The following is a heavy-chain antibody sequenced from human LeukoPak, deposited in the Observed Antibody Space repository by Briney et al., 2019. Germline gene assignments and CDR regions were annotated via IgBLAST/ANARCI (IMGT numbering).Heavy chain of an antibody. CDR2: VSSSSTYI. J-gene: IGHJ3*01. V-gene: IGHV3-21*01. CDR3: AGAADGDSFNL. CDR1: GFTFSHYS. Sequence: GGSLRLSRAASGFTFSHYSMFWVRRAPGKGLEWVSFVSSSSTYISYADSVKGRFTISRDDAKNSLSLEMNSLRSEDTALYHCAGAADGDSFNLWGQGTMVTVSS.